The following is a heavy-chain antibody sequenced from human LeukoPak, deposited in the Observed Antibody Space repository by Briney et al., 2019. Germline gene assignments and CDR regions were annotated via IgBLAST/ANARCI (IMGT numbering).Heavy chain of an antibody. CDR3: AKHDSSSWPPGFDYFDY. Sequence: GSLRLSCAASGFTFSDYYMSWIRQAPGKGLEWVSYISSSGSTIYYADSVKGRFTISRDNAKNSLYLQMNSLRAEDTAVYYCAKHDSSSWPPGFDYFDYWGQGTLVTVSS. V-gene: IGHV3-11*01. CDR1: GFTFSDYY. J-gene: IGHJ4*02. D-gene: IGHD6-13*01. CDR2: ISSSGSTI.